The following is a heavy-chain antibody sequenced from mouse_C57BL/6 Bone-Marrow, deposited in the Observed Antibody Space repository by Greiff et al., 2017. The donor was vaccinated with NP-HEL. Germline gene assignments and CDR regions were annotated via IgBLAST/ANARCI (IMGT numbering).Heavy chain of an antibody. CDR1: GYTFTSYW. CDR3: ARRRKGDYAMDY. CDR2: IHPNSGST. J-gene: IGHJ4*01. Sequence: VQLQQSGAELVKPGASVKLSCKASGYTFTSYWMHWVKQRPGQGLEWIGMIHPNSGSTNYNEKFKSKATLTVDKSSSTAYMQLSSLTSEDSAVYYCARRRKGDYAMDYWGQGTSVTVSS. V-gene: IGHV1-64*01.